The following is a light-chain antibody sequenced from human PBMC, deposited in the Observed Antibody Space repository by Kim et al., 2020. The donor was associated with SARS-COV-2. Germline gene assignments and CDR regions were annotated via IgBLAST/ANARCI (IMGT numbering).Light chain of an antibody. J-gene: IGKJ4*01. CDR3: QQRSQWPLT. CDR2: DAS. V-gene: IGKV3-11*01. CDR1: QSINIS. Sequence: IVLTQSPATLSLSPGERATLSCRASQSINISLAWYQQKPGQAPRLLIYDASNRATGIPARFSASGSGTDFTLTISRLEPEDFAVYYCQQRSQWPLTFGGGTKVDIK.